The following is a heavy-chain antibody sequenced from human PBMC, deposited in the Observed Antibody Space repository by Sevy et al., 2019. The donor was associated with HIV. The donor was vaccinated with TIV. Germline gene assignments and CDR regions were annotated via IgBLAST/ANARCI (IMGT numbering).Heavy chain of an antibody. J-gene: IGHJ4*02. CDR1: GFTFSGYF. CDR2: ISYDGSKK. Sequence: GGSLRLSCAASGFTFSGYFMHWVRQAPGKGLEWVAVISYDGSKKYYADYEKGRFTISRDNSRNTLYLQIDSLRADDTAVYYCARDTFDYWGQGTLVTVSS. V-gene: IGHV3-30-3*01. CDR3: ARDTFDY.